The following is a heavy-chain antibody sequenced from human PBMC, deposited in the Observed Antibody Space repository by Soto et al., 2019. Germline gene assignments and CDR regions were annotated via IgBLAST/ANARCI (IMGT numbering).Heavy chain of an antibody. CDR3: ARIVVIPAAPNYYNYYGVDV. J-gene: IGHJ6*02. D-gene: IGHD2-2*01. Sequence: SETLSLTCTVSGGSISSSSYYWAWIRQSPGKGLEWIGNMYYSGSTYYNLSLKSRVTMSVDTSKNQFSLKISSVTAADTSVYYCARIVVIPAAPNYYNYYGVDVWGQGTTVTVSS. V-gene: IGHV4-39*01. CDR2: MYYSGST. CDR1: GGSISSSSYY.